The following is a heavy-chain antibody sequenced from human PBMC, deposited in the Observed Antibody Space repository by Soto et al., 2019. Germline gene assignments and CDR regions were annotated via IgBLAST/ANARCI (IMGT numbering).Heavy chain of an antibody. Sequence: ASVKVSCKASGYTFTSYAMHWVRQAPGQRLEWMGWINAGNGNTKYSQKFQGRVTITRDTSASTAYMELSSLRSEDTAVYYCARDRGGVYSSRWYPNWFDPWGQGTPVTVSS. CDR1: GYTFTSYA. CDR2: INAGNGNT. CDR3: ARDRGGVYSSRWYPNWFDP. J-gene: IGHJ5*02. D-gene: IGHD6-13*01. V-gene: IGHV1-3*01.